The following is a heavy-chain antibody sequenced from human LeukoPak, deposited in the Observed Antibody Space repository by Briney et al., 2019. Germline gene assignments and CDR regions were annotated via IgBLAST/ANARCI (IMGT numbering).Heavy chain of an antibody. Sequence: PSETLSLTCTVSGGSISSYYWSWIRQPPGKGLEWIGYIYYRGSTNYKPSLKSRVTISVDTSKNQFSLKLSSVTAADTAVYYCARHKNYYDSSGYYYELDYWGQGTLVTVSS. CDR1: GGSISSYY. D-gene: IGHD3-22*01. V-gene: IGHV4-59*08. CDR3: ARHKNYYDSSGYYYELDY. J-gene: IGHJ4*02. CDR2: IYYRGST.